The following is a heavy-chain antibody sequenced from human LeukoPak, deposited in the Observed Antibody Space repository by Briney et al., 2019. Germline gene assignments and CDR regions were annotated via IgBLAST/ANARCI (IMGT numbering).Heavy chain of an antibody. V-gene: IGHV4-31*03. Sequence: SETLSLTCTVSGGSISSGGYYWSWIRQHPGKGLEWIGYIYYSGSTYYNPSLKSRVTISVDTSKNQFSLKLSSVTAADTAVYYCARDRGVYDFYSGHMGDHYYYYGMDVWGQGTTVTVSS. CDR2: IYYSGST. CDR1: GGSISSGGYY. D-gene: IGHD3-3*01. CDR3: ARDRGVYDFYSGHMGDHYYYYGMDV. J-gene: IGHJ6*02.